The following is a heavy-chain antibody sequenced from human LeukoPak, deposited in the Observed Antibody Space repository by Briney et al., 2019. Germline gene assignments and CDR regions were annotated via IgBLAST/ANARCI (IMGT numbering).Heavy chain of an antibody. CDR2: FDPEDGKT. D-gene: IGHD7-27*01. J-gene: IGHJ3*01. CDR1: GFTFSSYG. Sequence: PGRSLRLSCAASGFTFSSYGMHWVRQAPGKGLEWMGGFDPEDGKTVYSQKLQDRVTMTEDTSTDTAYMQLSSLTSEDTAVYYCARSNWGSSGAFDFWGQGTMVTVSS. V-gene: IGHV1-24*01. CDR3: ARSNWGSSGAFDF.